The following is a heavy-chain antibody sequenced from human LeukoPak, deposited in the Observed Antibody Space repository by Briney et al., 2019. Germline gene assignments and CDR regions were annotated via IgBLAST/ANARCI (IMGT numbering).Heavy chain of an antibody. D-gene: IGHD2-2*01. CDR2: IYTSGST. Sequence: SETLSLTCTVSGGSISSYYWSWIRQPAGKGLEWIGRIYTSGSTNYNPSLKSRVTMSVDTSKNKFSLKLSSVTAADTAAYYCARDLGSRYCSSTSCLYHFDYWGQGTLVTVSS. CDR1: GGSISSYY. V-gene: IGHV4-4*07. CDR3: ARDLGSRYCSSTSCLYHFDY. J-gene: IGHJ4*02.